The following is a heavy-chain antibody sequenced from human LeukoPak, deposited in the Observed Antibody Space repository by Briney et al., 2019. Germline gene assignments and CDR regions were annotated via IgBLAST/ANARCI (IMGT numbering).Heavy chain of an antibody. V-gene: IGHV3-30*02. CDR3: AKDRGDYTNWFDP. D-gene: IGHD4-17*01. CDR2: IRYDGSNK. Sequence: GGSLRLSCAASGFSFSSYWMSWVRRAPGKGLEWVAFIRYDGSNKYYADSVKGRFTISRDNSKNTLYLQMNSPRAEDTAIYYCAKDRGDYTNWFDPWGQGTLVTVSS. CDR1: GFSFSSYW. J-gene: IGHJ5*02.